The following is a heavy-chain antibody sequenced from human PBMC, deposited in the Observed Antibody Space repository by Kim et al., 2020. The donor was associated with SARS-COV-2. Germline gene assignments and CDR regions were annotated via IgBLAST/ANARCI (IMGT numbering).Heavy chain of an antibody. CDR2: ISAYNGNT. J-gene: IGHJ4*02. CDR3: ARGWTIVGDSSGYSPYYFDY. D-gene: IGHD3-22*01. CDR1: GYTFTSYG. Sequence: ASVKVSCKASGYTFTSYGISWVRQAPGQGLEWMGWISAYNGNTNYAQKLQGRVTMTTDTSTSTAYMELRSLRSDDTAVYYCARGWTIVGDSSGYSPYYFDYWGQGTLVTVSA. V-gene: IGHV1-18*01.